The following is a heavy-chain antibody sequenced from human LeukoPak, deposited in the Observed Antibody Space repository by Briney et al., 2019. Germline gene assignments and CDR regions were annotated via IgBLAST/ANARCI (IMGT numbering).Heavy chain of an antibody. CDR1: GGSISSYY. V-gene: IGHV4-59*12. CDR2: TYYSGST. D-gene: IGHD3-3*01. Sequence: TSETLSLTCTVSGGSISSYYWSWIRQPPGKGLEWIGYTYYSGSTNYNPSLKSRVTISVDTSKNQFPLKLSSVTAADTAVYYCARGRNDFWSGYYSRTYNWFDPWGQGTLVTVSS. J-gene: IGHJ5*02. CDR3: ARGRNDFWSGYYSRTYNWFDP.